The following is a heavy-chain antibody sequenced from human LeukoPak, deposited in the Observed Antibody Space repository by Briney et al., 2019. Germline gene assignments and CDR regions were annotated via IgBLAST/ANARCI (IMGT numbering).Heavy chain of an antibody. CDR1: GGSISSGDYY. D-gene: IGHD3-10*01. CDR3: ARDDGSGSYYPDYYYYGMDV. V-gene: IGHV4-30-4*01. CDR2: IYYSGST. J-gene: IGHJ6*04. Sequence: SETLSLTCTVSGGSISSGDYYWSWIRQPPGKGLEWIGYIYYSGSTYYNPSPKSRVTISVDTSKNQFSLKLSSVTAADTAVYYCARDDGSGSYYPDYYYYGMDVWGKGTTVTVSS.